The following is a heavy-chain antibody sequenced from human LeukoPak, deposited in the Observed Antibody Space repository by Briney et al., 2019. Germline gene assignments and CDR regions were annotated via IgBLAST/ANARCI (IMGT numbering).Heavy chain of an antibody. D-gene: IGHD3-22*01. CDR1: SGSISSYY. CDR2: IYYSGST. Sequence: SETLSLTCSVSSGSISSYYWSWIRQPPGKELEWIGYIYYSGSTNYSPSLKSRVTISVDTSKNLFSLKLSSVTAADTAIYFCAATHVYYGSSGYFDIWGPGTMVTVSS. V-gene: IGHV4-59*08. CDR3: AATHVYYGSSGYFDI. J-gene: IGHJ3*02.